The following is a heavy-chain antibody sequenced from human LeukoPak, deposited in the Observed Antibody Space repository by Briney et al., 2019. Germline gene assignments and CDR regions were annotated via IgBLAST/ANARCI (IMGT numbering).Heavy chain of an antibody. V-gene: IGHV3-64*01. Sequence: GGSLRLSCAASGFTFSSYGMHWVRQAPGKAPEYVSAITGNGGNTYYANSVKGRFTISRDNSKNTLYLQMGSLRAEDMAVYYCARVGSWDAFDIWGQGTMVTVSS. D-gene: IGHD1-26*01. CDR2: ITGNGGNT. CDR3: ARVGSWDAFDI. CDR1: GFTFSSYG. J-gene: IGHJ3*02.